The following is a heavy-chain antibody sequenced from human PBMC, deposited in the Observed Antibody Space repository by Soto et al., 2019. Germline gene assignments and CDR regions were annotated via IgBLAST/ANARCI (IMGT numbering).Heavy chain of an antibody. J-gene: IGHJ5*02. Sequence: EVQLVESGGGLVQPGGSLRLSCAASGFSFSSFEMNWVRQAPGKGLEWVSYISSSGITRYYADSLKGRFTISRDNAKNSLYLQMNSLRAEDTAVYYCARRPPRRYNNWFDPWGQGTLVTVSS. CDR2: ISSSGITR. CDR3: ARRPPRRYNNWFDP. D-gene: IGHD1-1*01. V-gene: IGHV3-48*03. CDR1: GFSFSSFE.